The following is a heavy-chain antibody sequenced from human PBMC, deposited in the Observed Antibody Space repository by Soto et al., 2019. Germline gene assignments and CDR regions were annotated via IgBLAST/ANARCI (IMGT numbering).Heavy chain of an antibody. CDR2: IYYSGST. V-gene: IGHV4-39*01. D-gene: IGHD3-10*01. CDR1: GGSISSVSYY. J-gene: IGHJ4*02. CDR3: AKTRWFEEFYHYFDY. Sequence: SETLSLTCTVSGGSISSVSYYWGWIRQPPGRGLEWIGSIYYSGSTYYNPSLKSRVTISVDTSKNQFSLKLSSVTAADTAVYYCAKTRWFEEFYHYFDYWGRGTLVTVSS.